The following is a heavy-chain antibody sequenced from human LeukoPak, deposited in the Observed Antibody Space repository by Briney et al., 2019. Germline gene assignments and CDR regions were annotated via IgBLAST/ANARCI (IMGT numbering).Heavy chain of an antibody. CDR2: IRSGGTNT. D-gene: IGHD4-23*01. Sequence: GGSLRLSCAASGFTFSSLSMNWVRQAPGKGLEWVSYIRSGGTNTDYTGSVKGRFTISRDNAKNSLYLQMNSLRAEDTAVYYCARGSLSTVVTSGFDYWGQGTLVTVSS. CDR3: ARGSLSTVVTSGFDY. CDR1: GFTFSSLS. V-gene: IGHV3-48*04. J-gene: IGHJ4*02.